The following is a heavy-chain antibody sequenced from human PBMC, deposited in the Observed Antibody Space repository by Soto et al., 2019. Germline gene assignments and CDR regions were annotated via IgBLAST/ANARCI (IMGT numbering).Heavy chain of an antibody. CDR2: ISAYNGNT. CDR1: GYTFTSYA. D-gene: IGHD3-10*01. Sequence: ASVKVSCKASGYTFTSYAMHWVRQAPGQRLEWMGWISAYNGNTNYAQKLQGRVTMTTDTSTSTAYMELRSLRSDDTAVYYCAREGITMVRGVTINWFDPWGQGTLVTVSS. J-gene: IGHJ5*02. V-gene: IGHV1-18*01. CDR3: AREGITMVRGVTINWFDP.